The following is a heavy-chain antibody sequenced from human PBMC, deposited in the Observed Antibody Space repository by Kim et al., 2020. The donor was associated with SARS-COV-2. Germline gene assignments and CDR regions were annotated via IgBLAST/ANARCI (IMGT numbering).Heavy chain of an antibody. CDR1: GGTFSSYA. Sequence: SVKVSCKASGGTFSSYAISWVRQAPGQGLEWMGGIIPIFGTANYAQKFQGRVTITADESTSTAYMELSSLRSEDTAVYYCARRSLGNCSGGSCYSWCYYYYGMDVWGQGTTVTVSS. D-gene: IGHD2-15*01. CDR2: IIPIFGTA. V-gene: IGHV1-69*13. J-gene: IGHJ6*02. CDR3: ARRSLGNCSGGSCYSWCYYYYGMDV.